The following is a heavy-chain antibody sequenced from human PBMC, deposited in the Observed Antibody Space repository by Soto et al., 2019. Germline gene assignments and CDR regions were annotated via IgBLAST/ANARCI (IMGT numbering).Heavy chain of an antibody. CDR3: ARSVVPAATIGYGMDV. V-gene: IGHV2-70*04. D-gene: IGHD2-2*01. Sequence: SGPTLVNPTQTLTLACTFSGFSLSTSGMRVSWIRQPPGKALEWLARIDWDDDKFYSTSLKTRLTISKDTSKNQVVLTMTNMDPLDTATYSCARSVVPAATIGYGMDVWHQGTTVATSS. J-gene: IGHJ6*02. CDR1: GFSLSTSGMR. CDR2: IDWDDDK.